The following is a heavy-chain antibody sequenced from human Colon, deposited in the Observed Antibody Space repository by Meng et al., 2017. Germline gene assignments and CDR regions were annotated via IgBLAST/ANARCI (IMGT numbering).Heavy chain of an antibody. CDR3: AGGPWELDY. V-gene: IGHV4-61*01. D-gene: IGHD1-26*01. CDR2: IDYSRSI. CDR1: GGSVSSGSHY. Sequence: QSQLQVAGPGLVRPAETLSLTCTVSGGSVSSGSHYWSWIRQPPGKGLEWIGYIDYSRSINYYPSLKSRVTMSVDTSKNQFSLNLSSVTAADTAVYYCAGGPWELDYWGQGTLVTVSS. J-gene: IGHJ4*02.